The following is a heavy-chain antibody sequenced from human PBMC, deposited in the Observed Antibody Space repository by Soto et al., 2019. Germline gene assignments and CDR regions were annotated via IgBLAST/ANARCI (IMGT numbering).Heavy chain of an antibody. J-gene: IGHJ4*02. CDR1: GGSISSYY. CDR3: ARLGYCSSTSCYVLILDY. Sequence: SETLSLTCTFPGGSISSYYWSWIRQPPGKGLEWIGYIYYSGSTNYNPSLKSRVTVSVDTSKNQFSLKLSSVTAADTAVYYCARLGYCSSTSCYVLILDYWGQGTLVTVS. CDR2: IYYSGST. D-gene: IGHD2-2*01. V-gene: IGHV4-59*01.